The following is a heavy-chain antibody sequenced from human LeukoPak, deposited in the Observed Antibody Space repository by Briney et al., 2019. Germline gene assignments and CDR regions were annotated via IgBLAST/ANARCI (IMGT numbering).Heavy chain of an antibody. V-gene: IGHV3-7*01. D-gene: IGHD3-10*01. J-gene: IGHJ4*02. Sequence: QPGGSLRLSCAASGFTLSSYWMSWVRQAPGKGLEWVANIKQDGSEKYYVDSVKGRFTISRDNAKNSLYLQMNSLRAEDTAVYYCAREAGSYCTNWGQGTLVTVSS. CDR2: IKQDGSEK. CDR3: AREAGSYCTN. CDR1: GFTLSSYW.